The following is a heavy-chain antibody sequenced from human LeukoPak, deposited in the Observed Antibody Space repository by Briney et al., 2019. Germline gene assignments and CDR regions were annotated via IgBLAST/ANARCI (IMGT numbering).Heavy chain of an antibody. V-gene: IGHV1-2*02. CDR1: GHTFTSYY. D-gene: IGHD5-18*01. CDR3: ARELDTAMGERMAFDI. J-gene: IGHJ3*02. CDR2: INPNSGGT. Sequence: GASVKVSCKASGHTFTSYYMHWVRQAPGQGLEWMGWINPNSGGTNYAQKFQGRVTMTRDTSISTAYMELSRLRSDDTAVYYCARELDTAMGERMAFDIWGQGTMVTVSS.